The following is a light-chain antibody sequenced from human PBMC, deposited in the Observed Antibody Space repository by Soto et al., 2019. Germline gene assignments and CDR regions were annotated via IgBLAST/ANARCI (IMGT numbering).Light chain of an antibody. Sequence: DIQMTQSPSSLAASVGDRVTITCRASQGSRNYLAWYQQKPGKVPKLLIYAASTLQSGVTSRFSGSGSGTDFTLTISVLQPEDVATYYCQKYNSAPRTFGTGTKVDIK. CDR2: AAS. CDR1: QGSRNY. CDR3: QKYNSAPRT. J-gene: IGKJ3*01. V-gene: IGKV1-27*01.